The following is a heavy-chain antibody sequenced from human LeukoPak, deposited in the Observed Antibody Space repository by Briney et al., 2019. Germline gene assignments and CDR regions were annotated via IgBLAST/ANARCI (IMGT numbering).Heavy chain of an antibody. D-gene: IGHD6-13*01. Sequence: ASVKVSCKVSGYTLTELSMHWVRQAPGKGLEWMGGFDPEDGETIYAQKFQGRVTMTEDTSTDTAYMELSSPRSEDTAVYYCATVWYSSTNWFDPWGQGTLVTVSS. CDR3: ATVWYSSTNWFDP. CDR1: GYTLTELS. J-gene: IGHJ5*02. CDR2: FDPEDGET. V-gene: IGHV1-24*01.